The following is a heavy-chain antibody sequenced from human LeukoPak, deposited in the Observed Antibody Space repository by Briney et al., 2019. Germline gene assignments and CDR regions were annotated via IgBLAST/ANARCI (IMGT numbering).Heavy chain of an antibody. CDR1: GGSISSDGYS. J-gene: IGHJ4*02. D-gene: IGHD4-17*01. V-gene: IGHV4-30-2*01. CDR2: VYHSGNT. Sequence: PSETLSLTCAVSGGSISSDGYSWNWIRQPPGKGLEWIGYVYHSGNTYYNPSLKSRVTISVDRSKNQFSLNLSSVTAADTAVYYCARITGDYTYYFDYWGQETLVTVSS. CDR3: ARITGDYTYYFDY.